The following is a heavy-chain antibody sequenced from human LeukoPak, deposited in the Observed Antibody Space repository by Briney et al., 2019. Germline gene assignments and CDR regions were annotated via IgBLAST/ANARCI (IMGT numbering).Heavy chain of an antibody. D-gene: IGHD5-12*01. CDR2: INPNSDGT. V-gene: IGHV1-2*02. CDR1: GYTFTDYY. CDR3: ARDQHYRGYDYGIDY. Sequence: GASVKVSCKASGYTFTDYYMHWVRHAPGQGPEWMGWINPNSDGTNYAQKFQGRVTMTGDTSISTAYMELSSLRSDDTAVHYCARDQHYRGYDYGIDYWGQGTLVTVSS. J-gene: IGHJ4*02.